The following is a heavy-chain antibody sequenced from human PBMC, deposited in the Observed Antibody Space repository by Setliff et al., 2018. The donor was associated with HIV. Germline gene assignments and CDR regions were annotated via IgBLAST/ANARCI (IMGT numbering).Heavy chain of an antibody. CDR3: AKPTSGMYPRAFDL. CDR1: GFTFSSSC. J-gene: IGHJ3*01. CDR2: ISWRSTYI. Sequence: GGSLRLSCVASGFTFSSSCMNWVRQAPGKGLEWVASISWRSTYIYYSESARGRFTISRDDAKNILFLQMDRLGAEDTGIYYCAKPTSGMYPRAFDLWGRGTVVTVSS. D-gene: IGHD1-26*01. V-gene: IGHV3-21*04.